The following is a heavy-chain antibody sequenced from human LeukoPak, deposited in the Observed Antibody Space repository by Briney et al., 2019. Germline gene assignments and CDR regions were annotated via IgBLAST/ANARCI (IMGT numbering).Heavy chain of an antibody. D-gene: IGHD2-2*01. V-gene: IGHV3-30*18. CDR2: ISYDRSNK. CDR3: AKALPRYCRSTSCYPQLFDY. Sequence: PGRSLRLSCAASGFTFSSYGMHWVRQAPGKGLEWVAVISYDRSNKYYADSVKGRFTISRDNSKNTLYLQMNSLRAEDTAVYYCAKALPRYCRSTSCYPQLFDYWGQGTLVTVSS. J-gene: IGHJ4*02. CDR1: GFTFSSYG.